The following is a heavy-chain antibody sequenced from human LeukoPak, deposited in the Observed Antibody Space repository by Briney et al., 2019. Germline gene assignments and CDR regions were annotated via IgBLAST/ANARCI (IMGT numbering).Heavy chain of an antibody. CDR1: GGSISSYY. J-gene: IGHJ5*02. D-gene: IGHD5-12*01. V-gene: IGHV4-59*12. Sequence: SETLSLTCTVSGGSISSYYWSWIRQPPGKGLEWIGYIYYSGSTNYNPSLKSRVTISVDTSKNQFSLKLSSVTAADTAVYYCARDPDIEEGYNWFDPWGQGTLVTVSS. CDR2: IYYSGST. CDR3: ARDPDIEEGYNWFDP.